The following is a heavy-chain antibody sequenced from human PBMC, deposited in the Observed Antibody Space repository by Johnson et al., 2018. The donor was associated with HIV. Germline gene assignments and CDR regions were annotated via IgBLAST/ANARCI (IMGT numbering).Heavy chain of an antibody. Sequence: QVQLVESGGGVVQPGRSLRLSCAASGFTFSSYGMHWVRQAPGKGLEWVAVISYDGSNKYYADSVKGRFTISRDNSKNTLYLQMNSLRAEDTAVYYCAKDFGSSSWHAVDVWGQGTMVTVSS. CDR3: AKDFGSSSWHAVDV. CDR1: GFTFSSYG. D-gene: IGHD6-13*01. J-gene: IGHJ3*01. CDR2: ISYDGSNK. V-gene: IGHV3-30*18.